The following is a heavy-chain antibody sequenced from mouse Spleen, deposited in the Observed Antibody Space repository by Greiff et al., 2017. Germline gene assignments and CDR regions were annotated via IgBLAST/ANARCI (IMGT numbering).Heavy chain of an antibody. D-gene: IGHD3-2*01. V-gene: IGHV1-18*01. CDR2: INPNNGGT. J-gene: IGHJ4*01. Sequence: EVQLQQSGPELVKPGASVKIPCKASGYTFTDYNMDWVKQSPGKSLEWIGDINPNNGGTIYNQKFKGKATLTVDKSSSTAYMELRSLTSEDTGGYYCARGGQLGLRGGDYWGQGTSVTVSS. CDR3: ARGGQLGLRGGDY. CDR1: GYTFTDYN.